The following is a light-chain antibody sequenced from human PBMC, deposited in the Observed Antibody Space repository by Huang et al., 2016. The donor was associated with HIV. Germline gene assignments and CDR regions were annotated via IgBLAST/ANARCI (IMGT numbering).Light chain of an antibody. CDR3: QQSSSPPPT. CDR2: GAS. CDR1: QSVTKY. Sequence: DIQMTQSPSSLSASVGDRVTITCRATQSVTKYLNWYQQKPGKAPKLLIYGASSLQTGVPSRFSGSGSGTDCTLTISSLQPEDFATYYCQQSSSPPPTFGPGTKVGIK. J-gene: IGKJ3*01. V-gene: IGKV1-39*01.